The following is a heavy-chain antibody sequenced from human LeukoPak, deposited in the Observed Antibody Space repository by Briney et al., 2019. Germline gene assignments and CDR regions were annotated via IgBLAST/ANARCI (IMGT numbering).Heavy chain of an antibody. D-gene: IGHD3-16*01. J-gene: IGHJ4*02. CDR1: GGSISSYY. CDR2: IYHSGST. CDR3: ARAKASDYVWGGYSEYFDY. V-gene: IGHV4-59*01. Sequence: SETLSLTCTVSGGSISSYYWSWIRQPPGKGLEWIGYIYHSGSTNYDPSLKSRVTISVDTSKNQFSLKLSSVTAADTAVYYCARAKASDYVWGGYSEYFDYWGQGTLVTVSS.